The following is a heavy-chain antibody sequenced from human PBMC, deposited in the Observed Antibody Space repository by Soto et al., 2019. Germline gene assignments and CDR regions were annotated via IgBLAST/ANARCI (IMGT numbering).Heavy chain of an antibody. V-gene: IGHV4-39*01. CDR3: ARRDYDFWSGYSRENWFDP. D-gene: IGHD3-3*01. CDR1: GGSISSSSHY. J-gene: IGHJ5*02. CDR2: IYYSGST. Sequence: SETLSLTCSVSGGSISSSSHYWGWIRQPPGKGLEWIGSIYYSGSTYYSSSLKSRVTISVDTSKNQFSLKLSSVTAADTAVYYCARRDYDFWSGYSRENWFDPWGQGTLVTVPS.